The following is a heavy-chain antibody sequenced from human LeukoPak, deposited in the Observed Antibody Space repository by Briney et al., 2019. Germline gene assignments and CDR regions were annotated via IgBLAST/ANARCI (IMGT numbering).Heavy chain of an antibody. CDR3: AKVLHYGGNSPYFEL. CDR2: ISGSGGET. CDR1: GFTIANYA. V-gene: IGHV3-23*01. Sequence: GGSLRLSCAASGFTIANYAMSWVRQAPGKGLEWVSSISGSGGETHSTDSVRGRFTISRDNSKGTLYLQMSSLRAEDTALYYCAKVLHYGGNSPYFELWGQGTLVAVSS. J-gene: IGHJ4*02. D-gene: IGHD4-23*01.